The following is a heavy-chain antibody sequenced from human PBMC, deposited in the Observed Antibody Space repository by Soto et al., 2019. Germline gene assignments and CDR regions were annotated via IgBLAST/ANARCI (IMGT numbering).Heavy chain of an antibody. CDR1: GGSFSIYA. J-gene: IGHJ6*02. CDR2: IIPGFVTA. D-gene: IGHD1-26*01. V-gene: IGHV1-69*01. CDR3: VRAEGEMATAKYYYYAVDV. Sequence: QVQLVQSGAEVKKPGSSAKVSCKASGGSFSIYAFSWVRQSPGQGLDWMGGIIPGFVTAEYAQKCVSRFSISADESTTTLYMELSRLTSEDTAVYYCVRAEGEMATAKYYYYAVDVWGQGTTVTVS.